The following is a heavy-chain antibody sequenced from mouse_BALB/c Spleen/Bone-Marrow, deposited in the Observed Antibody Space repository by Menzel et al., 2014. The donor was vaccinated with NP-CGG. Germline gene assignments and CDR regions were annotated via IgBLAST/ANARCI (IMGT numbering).Heavy chain of an antibody. CDR1: GFTFSGYG. D-gene: IGHD1-1*01. CDR2: ISGSGSST. J-gene: IGHJ2*01. CDR3: ARGRYWFDY. Sequence: EVQGVESGGGLVQPGGSLKLSCAASGFTFSGYGMSWVCQTPDKGLELVATISGSGSSTYYPDSMMSGCTISRDNARNPLYLQMSSLKSEDTAMYYYARGRYWFDYWGQGTTLTVSS. V-gene: IGHV5-6-3*01.